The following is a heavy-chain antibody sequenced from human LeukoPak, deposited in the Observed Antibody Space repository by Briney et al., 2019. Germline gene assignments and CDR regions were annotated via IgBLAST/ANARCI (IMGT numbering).Heavy chain of an antibody. V-gene: IGHV3-23*01. D-gene: IGHD2-2*01. CDR1: GFTFSSYA. CDR3: AKGPVVPVATYFFDY. Sequence: PGGSLRLSCAASGFTFSSYAMSWVRQAPGKGLEWVSVVSGSGTATYYADSVKGRFSISRDNPKNTLYVQMNSLSPEDTAIYYCAKGPVVPVATYFFDYWGQGTLVIVSS. CDR2: VSGSGTAT. J-gene: IGHJ4*02.